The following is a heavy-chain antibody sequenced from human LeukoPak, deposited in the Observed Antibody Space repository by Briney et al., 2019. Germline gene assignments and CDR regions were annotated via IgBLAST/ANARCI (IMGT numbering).Heavy chain of an antibody. D-gene: IGHD5-18*01. CDR3: ARDPGYSYGHDY. V-gene: IGHV3-21*01. CDR1: GFTFSSYS. J-gene: IGHJ4*02. Sequence: GGSLRLSCAASGFTFSSYSMNWVRQAPGRGLEWVSSISSSSSYIYYADSVKGRFTISRDNAKNSLYLQMNSLRAEDTAVYYCARDPGYSYGHDYWGQGTLVAVSS. CDR2: ISSSSSYI.